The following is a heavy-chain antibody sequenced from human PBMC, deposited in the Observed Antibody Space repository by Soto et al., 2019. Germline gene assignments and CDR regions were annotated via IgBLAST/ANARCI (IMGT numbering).Heavy chain of an antibody. J-gene: IGHJ6*04. CDR2: IIPFFGTS. D-gene: IGHD2-15*01. Sequence: QVQLVQSGAEVKKPGSSVKVSCEASGGTFSSYPINWVRQAPGQGLEWMGGIIPFFGTSNYAQKFQGRVTITGDDPTSKADREPRSRKSEDAAVDYWARVDHIPNSGMAVWGKGTTVTVPS. CDR1: GGTFSSYP. CDR3: ARVDHIPNSGMAV. V-gene: IGHV1-69*01.